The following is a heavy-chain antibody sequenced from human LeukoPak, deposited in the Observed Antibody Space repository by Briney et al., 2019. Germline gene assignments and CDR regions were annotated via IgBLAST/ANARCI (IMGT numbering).Heavy chain of an antibody. V-gene: IGHV3-23*01. CDR1: GFTFSSYA. CDR3: AKDGVVRGTYYYYYYMDV. Sequence: GGSLRLSCAASGFTFSSYAMSWVRQAPGKGLEWVSAISGSGGSTYYADSVKGRFTISRDSSKNTLYLQMNSLRAEDTAVYYCAKDGVVRGTYYYYYYMDVWGKGTTVAVSS. CDR2: ISGSGGST. J-gene: IGHJ6*03. D-gene: IGHD3-10*01.